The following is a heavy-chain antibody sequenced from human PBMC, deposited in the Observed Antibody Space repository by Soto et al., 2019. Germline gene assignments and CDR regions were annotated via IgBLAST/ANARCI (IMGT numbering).Heavy chain of an antibody. Sequence: PSETLSLTCTVSGGSISSSSYYWGWIRQPPGKGLEWIGSIYYSGSTYYNPSLKSRVTISVDTSKNQFSLKLSSVTAADTAVYYCARLPTPGYCTNGVCVDYWGQGTLVTVSS. CDR3: ARLPTPGYCTNGVCVDY. D-gene: IGHD2-8*01. V-gene: IGHV4-39*01. CDR2: IYYSGST. J-gene: IGHJ4*02. CDR1: GGSISSSSYY.